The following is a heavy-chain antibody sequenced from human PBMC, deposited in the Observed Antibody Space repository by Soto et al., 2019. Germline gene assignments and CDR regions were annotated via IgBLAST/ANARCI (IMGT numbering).Heavy chain of an antibody. CDR2: IYYSGST. Sequence: QVQLQESGPGLVKPSQTLSLTCTVSGGSISSGGYYWSWIRQHPGKGLEWIGYIYYSGSTYYNPYLKSRVTISVDTAKNQFSLKLSSVTAADTAVYYCARGVGNDYGDYEPFAVYGWGQGTLVTVSS. CDR1: GGSISSGGYY. J-gene: IGHJ4*02. V-gene: IGHV4-31*03. CDR3: ARGVGNDYGDYEPFAVYG. D-gene: IGHD4-17*01.